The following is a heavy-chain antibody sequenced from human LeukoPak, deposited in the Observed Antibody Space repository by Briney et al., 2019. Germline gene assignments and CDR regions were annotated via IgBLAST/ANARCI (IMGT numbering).Heavy chain of an antibody. J-gene: IGHJ4*02. CDR1: GGSISSYY. V-gene: IGHV4-39*01. D-gene: IGHD1-26*01. CDR2: IYYSGST. CDR3: ARHQAKMSGSYLTPFDY. Sequence: SETLSLTCTVSGGSISSYYWSWIRQPPGKGLEWIGSIYYSGSTYYNPSLKSRVTISVDTSKNQFSLKLRSVTAADTAVYYCARHQAKMSGSYLTPFDYWGQGTLVTVSS.